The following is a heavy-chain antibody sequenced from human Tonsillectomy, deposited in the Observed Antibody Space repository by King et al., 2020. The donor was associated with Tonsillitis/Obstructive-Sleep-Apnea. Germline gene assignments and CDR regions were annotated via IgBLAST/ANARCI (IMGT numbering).Heavy chain of an antibody. Sequence: VQLVESGAEVKKPGASVKVSCKASGYTFTGYYMHWVRQAPGQGLEWMGWINPNSGGTNYAQKLQGRVTMTRDTSISTAYMELSRLRSDDTAVYYCARVGAYYDSRAYYVSWGQGTLVTVSS. V-gene: IGHV1-2*02. CDR2: INPNSGGT. J-gene: IGHJ5*02. CDR1: GYTFTGYY. D-gene: IGHD3-22*01. CDR3: ARVGAYYDSRAYYVS.